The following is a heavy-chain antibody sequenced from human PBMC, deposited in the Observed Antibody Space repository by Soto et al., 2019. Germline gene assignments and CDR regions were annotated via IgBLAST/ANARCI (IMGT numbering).Heavy chain of an antibody. CDR2: IIPIFGTA. D-gene: IGHD3-22*01. CDR3: ARDLLAYYYYDSSGSTSVFDY. CDR1: GGTFSSYA. J-gene: IGHJ4*02. V-gene: IGHV1-69*13. Sequence: GASVKVSCKASGGTFSSYAISWVRQTPGQGLEWMGGIIPIFGTANYAQKFQGRVTITADESTSTAYMELSSLRSEDTAVYYCARDLLAYYYYDSSGSTSVFDYWGQGTLVTVSS.